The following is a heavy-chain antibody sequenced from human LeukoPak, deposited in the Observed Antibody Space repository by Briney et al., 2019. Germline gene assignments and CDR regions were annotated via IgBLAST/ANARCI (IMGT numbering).Heavy chain of an antibody. CDR1: GFTFSSYW. D-gene: IGHD5-18*01. CDR3: ASGGQIWIS. V-gene: IGHV3-7*01. Sequence: QPGGSLRLSCAVSGFTFSSYWMSWVRQAPGKGLEWVANIKQDGSEKNYVDSVKGRFTISRDNAKNSLYLQMNSLRAEDTAVYYCASGGQIWISWGQGTLVTVSS. J-gene: IGHJ5*02. CDR2: IKQDGSEK.